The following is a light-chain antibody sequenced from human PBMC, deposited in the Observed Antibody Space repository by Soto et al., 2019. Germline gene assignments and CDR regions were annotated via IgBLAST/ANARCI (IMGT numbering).Light chain of an antibody. J-gene: IGKJ5*01. CDR1: QDINTY. Sequence: DIQLTQSPSFLSASVGHRVTITCRASQDINTYLAWYQQKQGKAPKLLIFAASTLQNGVPSRFSGSGSGTEFTVTITRLEPEDFATYSGPQRKSYPITFGQGTRGAIK. CDR2: AAS. CDR3: PQRKSYPIT. V-gene: IGKV1-9*01.